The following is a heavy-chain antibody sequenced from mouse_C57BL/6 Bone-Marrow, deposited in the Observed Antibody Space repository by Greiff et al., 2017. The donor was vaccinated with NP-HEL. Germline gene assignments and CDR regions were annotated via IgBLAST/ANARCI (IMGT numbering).Heavy chain of an antibody. CDR2: INPGSGGT. CDR3: AIPYCDCSSYDGFAY. Sequence: VQLQQSGAELVRPGTSVKVSCKASGYAFTNYLIEWVKQRPGQGLEWIGVINPGSGGTNYNEKFKGKATLTADKSSSTAYMQLSSLTSVNSAVDFCAIPYCDCSSYDGFAYWGQGTVVTVTA. CDR1: GYAFTNYL. D-gene: IGHD1-1*01. J-gene: IGHJ3*01. V-gene: IGHV1-54*01.